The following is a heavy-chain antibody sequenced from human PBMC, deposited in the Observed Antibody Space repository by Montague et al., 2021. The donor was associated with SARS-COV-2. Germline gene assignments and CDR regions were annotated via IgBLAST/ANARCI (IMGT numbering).Heavy chain of an antibody. Sequence: SLRLSCAASGFTFSSYAMHWVRQAPGKGLEWVAVISYDGSNKYYADSVXGRFTISRDNSKNTLYLQMNSLRAEDTAVYYCARADTPPGPLLWFGELYNCLDYWGQGTLVTVSS. D-gene: IGHD3-10*01. J-gene: IGHJ4*02. V-gene: IGHV3-30-3*01. CDR2: ISYDGSNK. CDR1: GFTFSSYA. CDR3: ARADTPPGPLLWFGELYNCLDY.